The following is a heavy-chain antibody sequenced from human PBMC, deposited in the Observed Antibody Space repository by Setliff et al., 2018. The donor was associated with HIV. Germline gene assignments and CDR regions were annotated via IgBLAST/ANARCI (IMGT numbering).Heavy chain of an antibody. J-gene: IGHJ4*02. CDR3: ARNHLNYASGDTKTSGAYYFDS. CDR2: IYPDDSDA. D-gene: IGHD3-10*01. CDR1: GYSFSTYW. V-gene: IGHV5-51*01. Sequence: GESLKISCKGSGYSFSTYWIAWVRQMPGRGLEVTGLIYPDDSDAIYNPSFQGQVTISADKSISTAYLQWSSLKSSDSAIFYCARNHLNYASGDTKTSGAYYFDSWGQGTLVTVSS.